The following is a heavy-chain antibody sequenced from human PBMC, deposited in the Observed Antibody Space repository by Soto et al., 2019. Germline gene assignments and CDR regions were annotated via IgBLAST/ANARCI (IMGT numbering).Heavy chain of an antibody. CDR2: INSDGSST. D-gene: IGHD1-26*01. V-gene: IGHV3-74*01. CDR1: GFTFSSYW. Sequence: GSLRLSCAASGFTFSSYWMHWVRQAPGKGLVWVSRINSDGSSTSYADSVKGRFTISRDNAKNTLYLQMNSLRAEDTAVYYCARLGDYYYMDVWGKGTTVTVSS. J-gene: IGHJ6*03. CDR3: ARLGDYYYMDV.